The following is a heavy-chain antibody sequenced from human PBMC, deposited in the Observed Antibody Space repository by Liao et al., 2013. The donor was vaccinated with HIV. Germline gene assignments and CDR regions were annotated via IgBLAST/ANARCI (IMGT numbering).Heavy chain of an antibody. CDR2: IYTSGST. CDR3: ARQFCGGDCLFDF. CDR1: GGSISSYY. V-gene: IGHV4-4*07. Sequence: QVQLQESGPGLVKPSETLSLTCTVSGGSISSYYWSWIRQPAGKGLEWIGRIYTSGSTNYNPSLKSRVTISVDTSKKQFSLKVRSVTAADTAVYYCARQFCGGDCLFDFWGQGTLVTVSS. D-gene: IGHD2-21*01. J-gene: IGHJ4*02.